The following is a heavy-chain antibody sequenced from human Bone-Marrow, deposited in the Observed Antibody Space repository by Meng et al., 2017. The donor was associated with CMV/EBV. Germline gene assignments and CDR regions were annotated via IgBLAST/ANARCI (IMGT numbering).Heavy chain of an antibody. CDR2: INPSGGST. Sequence: ASVKVSCKASGYTFTSYDINWVRQAPGQGLEWMGIINPSGGSTSYAQKFQGRVTMTRDTSTSTVYMELSSLRSEDTAVYYCARHAGDFDYWGQGTLVTVSS. D-gene: IGHD3-10*01. J-gene: IGHJ4*02. CDR3: ARHAGDFDY. V-gene: IGHV1-46*01. CDR1: GYTFTSYD.